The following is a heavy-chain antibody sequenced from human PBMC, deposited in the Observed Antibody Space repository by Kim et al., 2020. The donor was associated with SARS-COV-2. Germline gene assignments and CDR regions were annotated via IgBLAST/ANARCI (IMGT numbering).Heavy chain of an antibody. D-gene: IGHD6-13*01. V-gene: IGHV3-30*07. J-gene: IGHJ3*02. CDR3: ARDGIAAAGTDAFDI. Sequence: DSVKGRFTISRDNSTNTLYLQMNSLRAEDTAVYYCARDGIAAAGTDAFDIWGQGTMVTVSS.